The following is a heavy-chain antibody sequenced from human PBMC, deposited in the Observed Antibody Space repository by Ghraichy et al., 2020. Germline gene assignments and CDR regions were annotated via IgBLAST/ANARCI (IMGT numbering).Heavy chain of an antibody. CDR3: ARGYCSSTSCPVSYYYYGMDV. CDR1: GFTFSSYA. CDR2: ISSNGGST. Sequence: GGSLRLSCAASGFTFSSYAMHWVRQAPGKGLEYVSAISSNGGSTYYANSVKGRFTISRDNSKNTLYLQMGSLRAEDMAVYYCARGYCSSTSCPVSYYYYGMDVWGQGTTVTVSS. D-gene: IGHD2-2*01. J-gene: IGHJ6*02. V-gene: IGHV3-64*01.